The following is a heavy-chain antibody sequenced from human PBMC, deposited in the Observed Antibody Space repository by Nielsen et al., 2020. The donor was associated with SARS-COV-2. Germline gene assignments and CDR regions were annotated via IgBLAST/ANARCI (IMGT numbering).Heavy chain of an antibody. CDR1: GFTFSKAW. J-gene: IGHJ6*04. Sequence: GGSLRLSCVASGFTFSKAWMSWVRQAPGKGLEWVGRIKSKIDGGTTDYAAPVKDRFSISRDDSKNTVYLDMSSLRTEDTAVYYCATARYCSRTSCSAGTDMFDPWGKGTTVTVSS. V-gene: IGHV3-15*01. CDR2: IKSKIDGGTT. CDR3: ATARYCSRTSCSAGTDMFDP. D-gene: IGHD2-2*01.